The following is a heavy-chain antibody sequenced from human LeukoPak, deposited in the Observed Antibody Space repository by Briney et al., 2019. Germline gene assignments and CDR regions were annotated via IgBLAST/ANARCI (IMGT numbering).Heavy chain of an antibody. CDR2: INTDGGFT. V-gene: IGHV3-74*01. D-gene: IGHD1-26*01. Sequence: PGGSLRLSCAASGFIFSDYWMHWVRQAPGKGLVWVSRINTDGGFTRYADSVQGRLIISRDTAQNTLFLQMNSLRAEDTAVYYCAREAKVGGALQYWGQGILVTVSS. CDR1: GFIFSDYW. CDR3: AREAKVGGALQY. J-gene: IGHJ4*02.